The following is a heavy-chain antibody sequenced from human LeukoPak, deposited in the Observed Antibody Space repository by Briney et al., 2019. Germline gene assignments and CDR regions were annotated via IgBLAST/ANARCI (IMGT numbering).Heavy chain of an antibody. V-gene: IGHV4-59*01. CDR3: ARVGTYYRSLDS. D-gene: IGHD3-10*01. Sequence: SETLSLSCTVSVGSISRYYWSWIRQPPGKGLEWIGYIYHSGGTNYNPSLKSRVTISLDTSKNQFSLKLSSVTAADTAVYYCARVGTYYRSLDSWGQGTLVTVSS. CDR2: IYHSGGT. CDR1: VGSISRYY. J-gene: IGHJ4*02.